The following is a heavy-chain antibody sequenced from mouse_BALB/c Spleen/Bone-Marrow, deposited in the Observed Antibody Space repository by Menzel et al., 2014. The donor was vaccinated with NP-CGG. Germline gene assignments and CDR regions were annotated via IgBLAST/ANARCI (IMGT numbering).Heavy chain of an antibody. Sequence: QVQLQQSGAELARPGASVKLSCKTSGYTFTTYWMQWVKQRPGQGLEWIGAIYPGEGDTRYTQKFKGKATLTADKSSSTAYIQLSNLTSEDSAIYYCSREPSNWGYYWGQGTTLTVSS. CDR2: IYPGEGDT. CDR1: GYTFTTYW. CDR3: SREPSNWGYY. V-gene: IGHV1-87*01. J-gene: IGHJ2*01.